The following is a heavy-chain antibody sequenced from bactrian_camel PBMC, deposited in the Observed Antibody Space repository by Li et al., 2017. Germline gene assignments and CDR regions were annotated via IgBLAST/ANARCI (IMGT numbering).Heavy chain of an antibody. J-gene: IGHJ6*01. V-gene: IGHV3S42*01. Sequence: VQLVESGGGLVQPGGSLRLSCAVSGFTFSSSDMSWGRQIPGKGLEWVSRISTGVGTTSYADSVKGRFTISRDNAKNTLYLQMNSLKPEDTAVYYCAAGSRAGWIDFGYWGQGTQVTV. CDR1: GFTFSSSD. D-gene: IGHD5*01. CDR3: AAGSRAGWIDFGY. CDR2: ISTGVGTT.